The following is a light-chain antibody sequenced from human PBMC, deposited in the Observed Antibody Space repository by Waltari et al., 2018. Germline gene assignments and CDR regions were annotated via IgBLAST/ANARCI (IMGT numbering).Light chain of an antibody. CDR1: QNIGKN. Sequence: IQMTQSPSSLFASVGDKVTITCRASQNIGKNLAWYQQKPGTPPNLLIYAASTVQSGVPSRFSGSGSGTDFSLTIKGLRPEDVATYYCQKCDSAPFTFGPGT. J-gene: IGKJ3*01. V-gene: IGKV1-27*01. CDR3: QKCDSAPFT. CDR2: AAS.